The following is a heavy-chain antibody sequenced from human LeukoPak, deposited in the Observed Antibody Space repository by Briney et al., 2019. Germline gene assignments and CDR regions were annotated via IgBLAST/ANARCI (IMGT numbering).Heavy chain of an antibody. Sequence: ASVKVSCKASGYAFASYGISWVRQAPGQGLEWMGWISIYNGNTNYAQNLQGRVTMTTDTSTRTAFMELRSLRSEDTAVYYCAGGVSAAGTRNYYYYMDVWGKGTTVTVSS. CDR1: GYAFASYG. D-gene: IGHD6-13*01. V-gene: IGHV1-18*01. CDR3: AGGVSAAGTRNYYYYMDV. J-gene: IGHJ6*03. CDR2: ISIYNGNT.